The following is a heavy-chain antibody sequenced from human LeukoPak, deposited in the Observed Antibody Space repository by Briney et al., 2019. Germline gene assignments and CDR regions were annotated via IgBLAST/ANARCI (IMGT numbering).Heavy chain of an antibody. CDR3: ASASSHRIAAGGDY. Sequence: GGSLRLSCAASGFTFNNYGLIWVRQAPGKGLEWVSAISGSGGSTYYADSVKGRFTISRDNAKNTLYLQMNSLRAEDTAVYYCASASSHRIAAGGDYWGQGTLVTVSS. J-gene: IGHJ4*02. CDR1: GFTFNNYG. D-gene: IGHD6-13*01. CDR2: ISGSGGST. V-gene: IGHV3-23*01.